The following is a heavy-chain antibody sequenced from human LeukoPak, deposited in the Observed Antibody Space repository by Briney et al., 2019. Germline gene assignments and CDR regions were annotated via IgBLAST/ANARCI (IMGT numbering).Heavy chain of an antibody. CDR3: ARDGAYYYDSSGYYSSNAFDV. V-gene: IGHV3-7*01. D-gene: IGHD3-22*01. CDR1: GFTFNSYW. Sequence: PGGSLRLSCAASGFTFNSYWMSWVRQAPGRGLEWVANIKQDGSEKYYVDSVKGRFTISRDNAKNSLYLQLNSLSAEDTAVYYCARDGAYYYDSSGYYSSNAFDVWGQGTMVTVSS. J-gene: IGHJ3*01. CDR2: IKQDGSEK.